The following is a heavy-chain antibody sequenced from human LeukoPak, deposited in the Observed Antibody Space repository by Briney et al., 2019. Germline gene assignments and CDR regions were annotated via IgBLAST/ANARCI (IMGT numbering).Heavy chain of an antibody. V-gene: IGHV3-30*03. CDR3: AREATMVRGVIIY. CDR1: GFTFSSYG. D-gene: IGHD3-10*01. J-gene: IGHJ4*02. Sequence: GGSLRLSCAASGFTFSSYGMHWVRQAPGKGLEWVAVISYDGSNKYYADSVKGRFTISRDNSKNTLYLQMNSLRAEDTAVYYCAREATMVRGVIIYWGQGTLVTVSS. CDR2: ISYDGSNK.